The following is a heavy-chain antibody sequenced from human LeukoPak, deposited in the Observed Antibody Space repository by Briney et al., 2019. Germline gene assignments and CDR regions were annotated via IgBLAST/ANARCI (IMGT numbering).Heavy chain of an antibody. D-gene: IGHD1-26*01. J-gene: IGHJ5*02. CDR1: GFTFSGYA. V-gene: IGHV3-23*01. CDR2: ISGSGATT. CDR3: TRDSGTYNWFDP. Sequence: GGSLRLSCAASGFTFSGYAMSWVRQAPGKGLEWVSAISGSGATTYYADSVKGRFTISRDDSKNTLSLQMKSLKTEDTALYYCTRDSGTYNWFDPWGQGTLVTVSS.